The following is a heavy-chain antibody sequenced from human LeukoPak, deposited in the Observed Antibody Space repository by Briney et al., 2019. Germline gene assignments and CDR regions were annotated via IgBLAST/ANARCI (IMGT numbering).Heavy chain of an antibody. CDR3: AKAIGYCSGGSCYPFYYFDY. J-gene: IGHJ4*02. CDR2: ISGSGGST. Sequence: PGGSLRLSCGASGFTFSSYAMSWVRQAPGKGLEWVSAISGSGGSTYYADSVKGRFTISRDNSKNTLYLQMNSLRAEDTAVYYCAKAIGYCSGGSCYPFYYFDYWGQGTLVTVSS. CDR1: GFTFSSYA. D-gene: IGHD2-15*01. V-gene: IGHV3-23*01.